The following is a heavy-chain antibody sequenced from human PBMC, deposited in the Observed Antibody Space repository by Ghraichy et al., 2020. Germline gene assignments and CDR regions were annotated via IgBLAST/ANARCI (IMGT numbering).Heavy chain of an antibody. CDR1: GFTFDDYA. J-gene: IGHJ6*02. CDR2: ISGDGGST. D-gene: IGHD3-3*01. Sequence: GGSLRLSCAASGFTFDDYAMHWVRQAPGKGLEWVSLISGDGGSTYYADSVKGRFTISRDNSKNSLYLQMNSLRTEDTALYYCAKDIGAHTYYDFWSGYYTPLVYGMDVWGQGTTVTVSS. V-gene: IGHV3-43*02. CDR3: AKDIGAHTYYDFWSGYYTPLVYGMDV.